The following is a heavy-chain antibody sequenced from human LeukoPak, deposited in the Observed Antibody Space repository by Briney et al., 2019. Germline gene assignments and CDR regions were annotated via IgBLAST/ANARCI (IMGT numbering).Heavy chain of an antibody. D-gene: IGHD3-16*01. CDR2: ISDRDGA. Sequence: SETLSLTCTVSGGSISTYYWSWIRQPPGKGLEWLGYISDRDGASYNPSLKSRVTMSIDTSKTHFSLKLNSVTAADTAVYYCASGSGGEYGYTDYWGQGTLVTVSS. V-gene: IGHV4-4*08. CDR3: ASGSGGEYGYTDY. J-gene: IGHJ4*02. CDR1: GGSISTYY.